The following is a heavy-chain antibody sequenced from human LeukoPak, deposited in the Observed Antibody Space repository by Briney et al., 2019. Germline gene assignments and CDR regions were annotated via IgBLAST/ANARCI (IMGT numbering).Heavy chain of an antibody. V-gene: IGHV4-59*03. J-gene: IGHJ4*02. CDR2: IYYSGST. Sequence: SETLSLTCTVSSGSINSYYWSWVRQPPARVLKWIGYIYYSGSTNHHPYLKSRVTISVDTTKNQFSLQLASVTAADTAVYFCTRGGSNFDYWGQGTLVTVSS. D-gene: IGHD3-16*01. CDR1: SGSINSYY. CDR3: TRGGSNFDY.